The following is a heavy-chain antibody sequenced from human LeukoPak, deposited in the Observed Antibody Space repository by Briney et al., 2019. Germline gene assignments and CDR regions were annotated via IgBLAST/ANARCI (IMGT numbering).Heavy chain of an antibody. Sequence: ASVKVSCKASGYTFTSYGISWVRQAPGQGLEWMGWISAYNGNTNYAQKLQGRVTMTTDTSTSTAYMELRSLRSDDTAVYYCARESRPMVRGVVDIWGQGTMVTVSS. V-gene: IGHV1-18*01. J-gene: IGHJ3*02. CDR1: GYTFTSYG. D-gene: IGHD3-10*01. CDR3: ARESRPMVRGVVDI. CDR2: ISAYNGNT.